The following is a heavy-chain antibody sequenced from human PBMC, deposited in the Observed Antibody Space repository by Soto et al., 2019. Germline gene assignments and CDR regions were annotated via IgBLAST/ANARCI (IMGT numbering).Heavy chain of an antibody. J-gene: IGHJ6*02. CDR2: ITPMYDTR. CDR3: ERAYLEGATVYYYAMDV. V-gene: IGHV1-69*01. D-gene: IGHD1-26*01. Sequence: QVRLVQSGAEVKQPGSSVRVSCKASGGTFGSYGISWVRQAPGQGLEWMGGITPMYDTRKYAQKFQDRVTISADESTSTAYMELSRMRSEDTAVYYCERAYLEGATVYYYAMDVWGQGTTVTVS. CDR1: GGTFGSYG.